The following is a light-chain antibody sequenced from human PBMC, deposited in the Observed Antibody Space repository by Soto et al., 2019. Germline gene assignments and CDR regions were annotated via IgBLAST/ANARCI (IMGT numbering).Light chain of an antibody. CDR1: QSISDK. CDR2: GAS. Sequence: IVMTQSPATLSVSPGERATLSCRASQSISDKSAWYQQKPGQSPRLLIFGASTRATGIPARFSGSGSGTEFTLTISSRQSEDFAVYYCQQYNSWPYTFGQGTKLEIK. V-gene: IGKV3-15*01. CDR3: QQYNSWPYT. J-gene: IGKJ2*01.